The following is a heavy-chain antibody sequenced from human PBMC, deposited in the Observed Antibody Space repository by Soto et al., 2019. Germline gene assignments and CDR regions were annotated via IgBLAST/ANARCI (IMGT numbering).Heavy chain of an antibody. CDR1: GGTFSSYA. D-gene: IGHD1-7*01. V-gene: IGHV1-69*01. J-gene: IGHJ6*02. Sequence: QVQLVQSGAEVKKPGSSVKVSCKASGGTFSSYAISWVRQAPGQGLEWMGGIIPILGTANYAQKFQCRVTTPADESTSTAYMELSSLRSEDTAGYYCARDQNWNYESGYYGMDVWGQGTTVTVS. CDR2: IIPILGTA. CDR3: ARDQNWNYESGYYGMDV.